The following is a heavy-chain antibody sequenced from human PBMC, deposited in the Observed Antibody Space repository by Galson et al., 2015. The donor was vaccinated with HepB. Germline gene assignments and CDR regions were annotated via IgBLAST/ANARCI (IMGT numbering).Heavy chain of an antibody. CDR2: LSYDGSTT. Sequence: SLRLSCAASGFSFSISTIHWVRQAPGKGLEWVAVLSYDGSTTDYASSVRGRFTISRDTYRKTLYLQMDSLTPDDTAMYFCARESDRRFYFEHWGQGTLVAVSS. CDR1: GFSFSIST. J-gene: IGHJ4*02. CDR3: ARESDRRFYFEH. V-gene: IGHV3-30*04.